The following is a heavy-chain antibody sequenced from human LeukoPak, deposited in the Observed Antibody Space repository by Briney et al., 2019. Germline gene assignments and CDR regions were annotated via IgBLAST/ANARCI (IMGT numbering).Heavy chain of an antibody. Sequence: ASVKVSCKASGYTFTNYGISWVRQAPGQGLEWMGWISAYNGNTNYAQKLQGRATMTTDTSTSTAYMELRSLRSDDTAVYYCARDRGITMIVVGLFDYWGQGTLVTVSS. J-gene: IGHJ4*02. CDR3: ARDRGITMIVVGLFDY. CDR1: GYTFTNYG. CDR2: ISAYNGNT. V-gene: IGHV1-18*01. D-gene: IGHD3-22*01.